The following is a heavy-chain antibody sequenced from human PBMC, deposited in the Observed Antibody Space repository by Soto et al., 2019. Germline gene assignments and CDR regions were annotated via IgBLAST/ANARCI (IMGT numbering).Heavy chain of an antibody. J-gene: IGHJ4*02. CDR2: ISSTGDTI. CDR1: GFTFSTYS. V-gene: IGHV3-48*02. CDR3: ARPHDYYDSPGYSPDY. Sequence: GGSLRLSCAASGFTFSTYSMNWVRQAPGKGLEWVSYISSTGDTIYYADSVKGRFTISRDNAKNSLYLQMNSLRDEDTAVYFCARPHDYYDSPGYSPDYWGQGTLVTVSS. D-gene: IGHD3-22*01.